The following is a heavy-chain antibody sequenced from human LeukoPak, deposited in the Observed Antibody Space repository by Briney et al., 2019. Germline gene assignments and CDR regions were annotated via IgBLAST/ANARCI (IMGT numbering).Heavy chain of an antibody. V-gene: IGHV1-18*01. CDR2: ISAYNGNT. CDR1: GYTFTSYG. J-gene: IGHJ1*01. D-gene: IGHD3-10*01. CDR3: ARVKRYSGYFQH. Sequence: GASVKVSCKASGYTFTSYGISWVRQAPGQGLEWMGWISAYNGNTNYAQKLQGRVTMTIDTSTSTAYMELSSLRSEDTAVHYCARVKRYSGYFQHWGQGTLVTVSS.